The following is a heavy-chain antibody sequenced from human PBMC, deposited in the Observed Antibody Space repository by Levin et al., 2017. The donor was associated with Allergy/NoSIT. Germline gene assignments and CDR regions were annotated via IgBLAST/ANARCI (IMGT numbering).Heavy chain of an antibody. D-gene: IGHD6-25*01. J-gene: IGHJ4*02. CDR3: ARDSRIAATDY. CDR1: GFTFSSYG. CDR2: IWYDGSNK. V-gene: IGHV3-33*01. Sequence: GESLKISCAASGFTFSSYGMHWVRQAPGKGLEWVAVIWYDGSNKYYADSVKGRFTISRDNSKNTLYLQMNSLRAEDTAVYYCARDSRIAATDYWGQGTLVTVSS.